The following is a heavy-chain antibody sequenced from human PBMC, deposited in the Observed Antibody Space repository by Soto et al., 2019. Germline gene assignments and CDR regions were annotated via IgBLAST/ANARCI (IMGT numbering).Heavy chain of an antibody. Sequence: ASVKVSCKASGYTFTSYDINWVRQATGQGLEWMGWMNPNSGNTGYAQKFQGRVTMTRNTSISTAYMELSSLRSEDTAVYYCARTLYCSGGSCYPGALWFDPWGQGTLVTVSS. D-gene: IGHD2-15*01. J-gene: IGHJ5*02. V-gene: IGHV1-8*01. CDR1: GYTFTSYD. CDR3: ARTLYCSGGSCYPGALWFDP. CDR2: MNPNSGNT.